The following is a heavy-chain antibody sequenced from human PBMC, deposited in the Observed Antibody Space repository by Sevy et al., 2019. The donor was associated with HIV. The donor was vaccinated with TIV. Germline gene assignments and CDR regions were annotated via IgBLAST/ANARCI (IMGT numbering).Heavy chain of an antibody. CDR3: ARPRGVSGSGSYFWYFDY. CDR1: GFTFSSYS. V-gene: IGHV3-21*01. Sequence: GGSLRRSCAASGFTFSSYSMNWVREAPGKGLEWDSSISSSSSYIYYADSVKGRFTISRDNATNSLYLQMNSLRAEDTVVYYCARPRGVSGSGSYFWYFDYWGQGTLVTLSS. J-gene: IGHJ4*02. CDR2: ISSSSSYI. D-gene: IGHD3-10*01.